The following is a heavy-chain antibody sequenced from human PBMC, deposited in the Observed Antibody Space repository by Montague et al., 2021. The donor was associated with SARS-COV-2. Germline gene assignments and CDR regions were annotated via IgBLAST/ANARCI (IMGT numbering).Heavy chain of an antibody. Sequence: PALVKPTQTLTLTCTFSGFSLTTSAVGVGWIRQPPGKALEWLAVIYWDDDKRYSPSLKSRLTITKDISKNQVVLIMTNMDPVDTGTYYRAHSRGGGNPAVSGNWGQGTLVTVSS. CDR2: IYWDDDK. CDR3: AHSRGGGNPAVSGN. V-gene: IGHV2-5*02. CDR1: GFSLTTSAVG. D-gene: IGHD4-23*01. J-gene: IGHJ4*02.